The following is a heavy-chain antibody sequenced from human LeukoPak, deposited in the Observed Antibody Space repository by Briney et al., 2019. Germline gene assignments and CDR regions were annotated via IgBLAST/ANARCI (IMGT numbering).Heavy chain of an antibody. CDR3: ARALIGIAVAGTDLWFDP. D-gene: IGHD6-19*01. CDR2: ISGSGGSS. V-gene: IGHV3-23*01. Sequence: PGGSLRLSCAASGFTFSRNLMSWVRQAPGKGLEWVSSISGSGGSSYHADSVKGRFTMSRDSSKNTLYLQMNSLRAEDTAVYYCARALIGIAVAGTDLWFDPWGQGTLVTVSS. J-gene: IGHJ5*02. CDR1: GFTFSRNL.